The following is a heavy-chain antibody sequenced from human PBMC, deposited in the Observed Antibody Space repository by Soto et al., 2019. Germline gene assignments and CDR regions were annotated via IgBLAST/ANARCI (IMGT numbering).Heavy chain of an antibody. V-gene: IGHV3-21*01. D-gene: IGHD7-27*01. Sequence: EVQLVESGGGLVKPGGSLRLSCAASGFTFSSYSMNWVRQSPGKGLEWVSSISSSSSYIYYADSAKGRFTISRDNAKNSLYLQMNSLRAEDKAVYYCARDSGSTGDGGTYYYYYGMDVWGQGTTVTVSS. CDR3: ARDSGSTGDGGTYYYYYGMDV. J-gene: IGHJ6*02. CDR1: GFTFSSYS. CDR2: ISSSSSYI.